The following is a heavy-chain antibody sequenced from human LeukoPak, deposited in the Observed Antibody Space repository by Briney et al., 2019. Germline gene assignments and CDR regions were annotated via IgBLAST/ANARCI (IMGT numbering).Heavy chain of an antibody. CDR2: ISSSGSTI. V-gene: IGHV3-11*01. CDR1: GFTVSSNY. J-gene: IGHJ4*02. D-gene: IGHD6-13*01. CDR3: ARAPKRAAAGTFSYFDY. Sequence: GGSLRLSCAASGFTVSSNYMSWIRQAPGKGLEWVSYISSSGSTIYYADSVKGRFTISRDNAKNSLYLQMNSLRAEDTAVYYCARAPKRAAAGTFSYFDYWGQGTLVTVSS.